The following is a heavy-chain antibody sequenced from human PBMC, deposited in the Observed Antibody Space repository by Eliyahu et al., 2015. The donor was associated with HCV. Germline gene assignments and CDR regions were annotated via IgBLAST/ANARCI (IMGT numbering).Heavy chain of an antibody. CDR1: GFTFSSYA. Sequence: EVQLLESGGGLVQPGGSLRLSCAASGFTFSSYAMNWVRQAPGKGLEWVSGIIGSIGSTYYADSVKGRFTISRDNSKNTLYLQMTSLRAEDTAVYYCAQRYNWNFDYWGQGTLVTVSS. J-gene: IGHJ4*02. CDR3: AQRYNWNFDY. V-gene: IGHV3-23*01. D-gene: IGHD1-1*01. CDR2: IIGSIGST.